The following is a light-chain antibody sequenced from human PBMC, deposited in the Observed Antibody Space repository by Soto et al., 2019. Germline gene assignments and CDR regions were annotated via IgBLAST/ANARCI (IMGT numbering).Light chain of an antibody. J-gene: IGLJ3*02. CDR1: SSDVGGYNY. CDR3: CSYAGTYSGV. V-gene: IGLV2-11*01. Sequence: QSALTQPRSVSGSPGQSVTISCTGTSSDVGGYNYVSWYQHHPGKAPKLIIYDVTERPSGVPYRFSGSKSGNTASLTISGLQAEDEADYYCCSYAGTYSGVFGGGTKLTVL. CDR2: DVT.